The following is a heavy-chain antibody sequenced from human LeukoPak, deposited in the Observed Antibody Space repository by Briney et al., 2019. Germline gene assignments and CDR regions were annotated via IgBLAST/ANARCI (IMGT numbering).Heavy chain of an antibody. CDR2: INSDGSST. V-gene: IGHV3-74*01. D-gene: IGHD6-19*01. CDR1: GFTFSSYW. Sequence: GGSLRLSCAASGFTFSSYWMHWVRQAPGKGLVWVSRINSDGSSTSYADSVKGRFTISRDNSKNTLYLQMNSLRAEDTAVYYCARVLGAVAGTFDYWGQGTLVTVSS. J-gene: IGHJ4*02. CDR3: ARVLGAVAGTFDY.